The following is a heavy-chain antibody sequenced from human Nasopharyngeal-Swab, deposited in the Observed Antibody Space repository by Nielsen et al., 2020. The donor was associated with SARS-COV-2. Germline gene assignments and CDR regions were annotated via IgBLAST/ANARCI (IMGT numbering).Heavy chain of an antibody. D-gene: IGHD4-23*01. V-gene: IGHV4-59*08. CDR3: ARLLGGHNGGHWFDP. J-gene: IGHJ5*02. Sequence: WIRQPPGKGLEWIGYIYYSGSTNYNPSLKSRVTISLDTSKNQFSLKLTSVTAADTAVYYCARLLGGHNGGHWFDPWGQGTLVTVSS. CDR2: IYYSGST.